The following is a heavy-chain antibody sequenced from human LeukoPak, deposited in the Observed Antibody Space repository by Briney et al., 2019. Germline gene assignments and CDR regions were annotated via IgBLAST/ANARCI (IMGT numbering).Heavy chain of an antibody. CDR3: ARDSSSWHRGYYYGMDV. CDR2: IYYSGST. J-gene: IGHJ6*02. CDR1: GGSISSGDYY. V-gene: IGHV4-30-4*01. Sequence: SQTLSLTCTVSGGSISSGDYYWSWIRQPPGKGLEWIGYIYYSGSTHYNPSLKSRVTISVDTSKNQFSLKLSSVTAADTAVYYCARDSSSWHRGYYYGMDVWGQGTTVTVSS. D-gene: IGHD6-13*01.